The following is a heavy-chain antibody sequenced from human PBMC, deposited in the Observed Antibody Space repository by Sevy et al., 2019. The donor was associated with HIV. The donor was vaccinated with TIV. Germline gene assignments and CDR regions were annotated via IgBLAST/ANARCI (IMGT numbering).Heavy chain of an antibody. V-gene: IGHV4-34*01. CDR1: GGSFSGYY. Sequence: SETLSLTCAVHGGSFSGYYWSWIRQPPGKGLEWIGEINHSGSTNYNPSLKSRVTISVDTSKKQFSWKLSSVTAADTAVNYRARSPPVVVVPGATSWFDPWGQGTMVTVSS. CDR3: ARSPPVVVVPGATSWFDP. D-gene: IGHD2-2*01. CDR2: INHSGST. J-gene: IGHJ5*02.